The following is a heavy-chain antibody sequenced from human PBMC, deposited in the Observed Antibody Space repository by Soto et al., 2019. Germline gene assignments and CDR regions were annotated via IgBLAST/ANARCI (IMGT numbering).Heavy chain of an antibody. CDR2: ISYDGSNK. CDR1: GFTFSSCG. Sequence: QVQLVDSGGGVVQPGRSLRLSCAASGFTFSSCGMHWVRQAPGKGLEWVAVISYDGSNKYYADSVKGRFTISRDNSKNTLYLQMNSLRAEDTAVYYCAKGNEGGVGAYFDYCGQGTLFTVSS. V-gene: IGHV3-30*18. D-gene: IGHD1-26*01. J-gene: IGHJ4*02. CDR3: AKGNEGGVGAYFDY.